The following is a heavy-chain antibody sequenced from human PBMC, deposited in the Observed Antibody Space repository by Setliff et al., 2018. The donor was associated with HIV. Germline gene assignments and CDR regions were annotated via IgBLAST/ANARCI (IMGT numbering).Heavy chain of an antibody. J-gene: IGHJ4*02. CDR3: ARNSQKGIQPLLLAS. Sequence: PSETLSLTCTVSGGSINSSTYYWGWIRQPPGKGLEWIGSIYYSGSTYYNPSLKSRVTISVDTSKNQFSLKLSSVTAADTAVYYCARNSQKGIQPLLLASWGPGTLVTVSS. D-gene: IGHD1-1*01. CDR1: GGSINSSTYY. CDR2: IYYSGST. V-gene: IGHV4-39*07.